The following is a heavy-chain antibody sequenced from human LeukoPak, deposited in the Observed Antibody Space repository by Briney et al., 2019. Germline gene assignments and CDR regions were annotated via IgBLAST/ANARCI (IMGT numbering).Heavy chain of an antibody. Sequence: GSSVKVSCKASGGTFSSYAISWVRQAPGQGLEWMGGIIPIFGTVNYAQKFQGRVTITADKSTSTAYMELSSLRSEDTAVYYCARETSDDYVWGSHYFDYWGQGTLVTVSS. V-gene: IGHV1-69*06. D-gene: IGHD3-16*01. CDR2: IIPIFGTV. J-gene: IGHJ4*02. CDR3: ARETSDDYVWGSHYFDY. CDR1: GGTFSSYA.